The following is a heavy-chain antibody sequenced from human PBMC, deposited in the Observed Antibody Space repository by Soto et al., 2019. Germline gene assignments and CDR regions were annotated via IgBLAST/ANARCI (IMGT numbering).Heavy chain of an antibody. CDR2: IYYSGSA. J-gene: IGHJ5*02. CDR1: GDTISSSTYY. Sequence: SETLSITCTVSGDTISSSTYYWGWIRQPPGKGPEWIGSIYYSGSAYYNPSLKSRVTISVDTSKNQFSLKLSSVTAADTAVYYCARPRSPPFGVENWFDPWGQGTLVTVSS. CDR3: ARPRSPPFGVENWFDP. D-gene: IGHD3-3*01. V-gene: IGHV4-39*01.